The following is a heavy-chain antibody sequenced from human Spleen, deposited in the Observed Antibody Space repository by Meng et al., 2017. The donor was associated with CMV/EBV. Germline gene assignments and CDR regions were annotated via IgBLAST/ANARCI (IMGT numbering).Heavy chain of an antibody. CDR1: GFTVSDHY. J-gene: IGHJ4*02. CDR2: IYSGGSS. V-gene: IGHV3-53*01. D-gene: IGHD6-13*01. CDR3: AKAYSSSWYRENYDY. Sequence: GEFLKISCAASGFTVSDHYMNWVRQAPGKGLEWVSIIYSGGSSDYADSVKGRFTISRDNSKNTLYLQMNSLRAEDTAVYYCAKAYSSSWYRENYDYWGQGTLVTVSS.